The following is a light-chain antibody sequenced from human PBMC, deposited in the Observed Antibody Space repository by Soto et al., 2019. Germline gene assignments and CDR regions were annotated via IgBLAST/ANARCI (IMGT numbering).Light chain of an antibody. CDR2: GAS. CDR1: QSVSSN. V-gene: IGKV3-15*01. Sequence: EIVMTQSPATLSVSPGERATLSCRASQSVSSNLAWYQQKPGQAPRLLIYGASTRATGIAARFSGSGSGTEFTLTSSSLQSEDFAAYYCQQYNNWWTFGQGTKVEIK. J-gene: IGKJ1*01. CDR3: QQYNNWWT.